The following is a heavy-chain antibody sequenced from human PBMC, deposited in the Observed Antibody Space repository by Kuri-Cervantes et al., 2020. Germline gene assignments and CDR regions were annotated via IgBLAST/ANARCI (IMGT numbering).Heavy chain of an antibody. D-gene: IGHD5-24*01. CDR1: GFTFSSYG. V-gene: IGHV3-30*03. Sequence: LSLTCAASGFTFSSYGMHWVRQAPGKGLEWVAVISYDGSNKYYADSVKGRFTISRDNAKNSLFLQMNSLRADDTAVYYCARDERRRDGQISDYWGQGTLVTVSS. J-gene: IGHJ4*02. CDR3: ARDERRRDGQISDY. CDR2: ISYDGSNK.